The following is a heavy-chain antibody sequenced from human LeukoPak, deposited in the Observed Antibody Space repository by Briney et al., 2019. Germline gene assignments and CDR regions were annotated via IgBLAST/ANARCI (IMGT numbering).Heavy chain of an antibody. CDR1: VYTFTIYY. CDR3: ARDLNLVGATVFDY. Sequence: GASVTVSLKSSVYTFTIYYMHWVRQAPGQGLEWMGIINPSGGSTSYAQKFQGRVTMTRDTSTSTVYMELSSLRSEDTAVYYCARDLNLVGATVFDYWGQGTLVSVSS. D-gene: IGHD1-26*01. J-gene: IGHJ4*02. CDR2: INPSGGST. V-gene: IGHV1-46*01.